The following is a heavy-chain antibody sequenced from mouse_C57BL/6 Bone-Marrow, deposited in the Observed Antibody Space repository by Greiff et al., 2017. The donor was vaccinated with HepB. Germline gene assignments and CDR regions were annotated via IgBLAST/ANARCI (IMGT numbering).Heavy chain of an antibody. V-gene: IGHV1-55*01. CDR3: AMSNYGLFYAMDY. Sequence: QVQLQQPGAELVKPGASVKMSCKASGYTFTSYWITWVKQRPGQGLEWIGDIYPGSGSTNYNEKFKSKATLTVDTSSSTAYMQLSSLTSEDSAVYYCAMSNYGLFYAMDYWGQGTSVTVSS. D-gene: IGHD2-5*01. CDR1: GYTFTSYW. J-gene: IGHJ4*01. CDR2: IYPGSGST.